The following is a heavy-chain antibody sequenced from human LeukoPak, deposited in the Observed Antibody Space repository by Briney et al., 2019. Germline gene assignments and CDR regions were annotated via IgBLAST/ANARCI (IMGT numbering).Heavy chain of an antibody. CDR1: GFTFDDYA. V-gene: IGHV3-9*01. D-gene: IGHD2-15*01. Sequence: PGGSLRLSCAASGFTFDDYAMHWVRQAPGKGLEGVSGISWNSGSIGYADSVKGRFTISRDNAKNSLYLQMNSLRAEDTALYYCAKEGAYCSGGSCYFDYWGQGTLVTVSS. CDR2: ISWNSGSI. J-gene: IGHJ4*02. CDR3: AKEGAYCSGGSCYFDY.